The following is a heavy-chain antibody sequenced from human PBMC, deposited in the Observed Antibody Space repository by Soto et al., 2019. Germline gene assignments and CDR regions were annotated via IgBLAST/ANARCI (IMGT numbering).Heavy chain of an antibody. CDR2: ISYDGSNK. V-gene: IGHV3-30*18. CDR1: GFTFSSYG. J-gene: IGHJ6*02. Sequence: QVQLVESGGGVVQPGRSLRLSCAASGFTFSSYGMHWVRQAPGKGLEWVAVISYDGSNKYYADSVKGRFTISRDNSKNTLYLQMNSLRAEDTAVYYCAKDYQLRFPRYYYYGMDVWGQGTTVTVSS. CDR3: AKDYQLRFPRYYYYGMDV. D-gene: IGHD3-3*01.